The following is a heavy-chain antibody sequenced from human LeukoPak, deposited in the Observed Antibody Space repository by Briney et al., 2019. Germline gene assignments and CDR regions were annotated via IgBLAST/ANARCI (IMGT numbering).Heavy chain of an antibody. CDR3: ARVVPALQLDWIDP. Sequence: GGSLRLSCAASGFTFSDYYRSWFRQAPGKGRGGVSYISSSGSTIYYADSVRGRFTTSRDNAKNSLYLQMNSLRAEDTAVYYCARVVPALQLDWIDPWGQGTLVTVSS. CDR1: GFTFSDYY. J-gene: IGHJ5*02. D-gene: IGHD2-2*01. CDR2: ISSSGSTI. V-gene: IGHV3-11*04.